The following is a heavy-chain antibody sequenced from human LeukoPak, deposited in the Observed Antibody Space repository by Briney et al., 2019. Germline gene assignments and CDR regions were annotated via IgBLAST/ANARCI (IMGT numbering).Heavy chain of an antibody. CDR3: ASSPGVDILTGYSAFDI. D-gene: IGHD3-9*01. CDR1: GGTFSSYA. V-gene: IGHV1-69*05. CDR2: IIPIFGTA. J-gene: IGHJ3*02. Sequence: SVKVSCKASGGTFSSYAISWVRQAPGQGLEWMGGIIPIFGTANYAQKFQGRVTITTDESTSTAYMELSSLRSEDTAVYYCASSPGVDILTGYSAFDIWGQGTMVTVSS.